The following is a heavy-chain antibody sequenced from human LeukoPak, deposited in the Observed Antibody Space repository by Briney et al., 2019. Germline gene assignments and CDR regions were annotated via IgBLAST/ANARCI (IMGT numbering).Heavy chain of an antibody. CDR3: AKDGGGWRQLSFDY. Sequence: GGSLRLSCAASGFTFSSYSMNWVRQAPGKGLEWVSYISSSSSTIYYADSVKGRFTISRDNAKNTQYLQMNSLRAEDTAVYYCAKDGGGWRQLSFDYWGQGTLVTVSS. J-gene: IGHJ4*02. D-gene: IGHD5-24*01. CDR2: ISSSSSTI. CDR1: GFTFSSYS. V-gene: IGHV3-48*04.